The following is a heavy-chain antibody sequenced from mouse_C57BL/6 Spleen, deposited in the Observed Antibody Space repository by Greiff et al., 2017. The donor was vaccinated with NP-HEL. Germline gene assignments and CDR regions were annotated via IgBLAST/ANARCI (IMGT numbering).Heavy chain of an antibody. CDR2: IDPSDSYT. CDR1: GYTFPSYW. D-gene: IGHD2-4*01. V-gene: IGHV1-50*01. CDR3: ARWSYDYAY. J-gene: IGHJ3*01. Sequence: QVQLQQSGAELVKPGASVKLSCKASGYTFPSYWMQWVKQRPGQGLEWIGEIDPSDSYTNYNQKFKGKATLTVDTSSSTAYMQLSSLTSEDSAVYYCARWSYDYAYWGQGTLVTVSA.